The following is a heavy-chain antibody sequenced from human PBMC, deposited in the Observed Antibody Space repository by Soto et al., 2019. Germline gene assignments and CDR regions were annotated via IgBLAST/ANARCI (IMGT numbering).Heavy chain of an antibody. Sequence: PSETLSLTCTVSGGSVTSGGYYWIWIRQRPWKGLEWIGYIYYSGSTNYNPSLKTLVTISLDTSTNQFSLKMSSVTAADTEVYYCARVNYCSSSNCYWLEDWGQGTLVTVS. CDR2: IYYSGST. CDR3: ARVNYCSSSNCYWLED. CDR1: GGSVTSGGYY. V-gene: IGHV4-61*08. J-gene: IGHJ4*02. D-gene: IGHD2-2*01.